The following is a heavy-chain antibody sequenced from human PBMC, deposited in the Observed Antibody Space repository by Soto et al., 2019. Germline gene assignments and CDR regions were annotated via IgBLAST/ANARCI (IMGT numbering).Heavy chain of an antibody. CDR1: GGSFSGYY. D-gene: IGHD2-15*01. CDR3: ARGVELGYCSGGSCYSGVYFQH. CDR2: INHSGST. J-gene: IGHJ1*01. V-gene: IGHV4-34*01. Sequence: SETLSLTCAVYGGSFSGYYWSWIRQPPGKGLEWIGEINHSGSTNYNPSLKSRVTISVDTSKNQFSLKLSSVTAADTAVYYCARGVELGYCSGGSCYSGVYFQHWGQGTLVTAPQ.